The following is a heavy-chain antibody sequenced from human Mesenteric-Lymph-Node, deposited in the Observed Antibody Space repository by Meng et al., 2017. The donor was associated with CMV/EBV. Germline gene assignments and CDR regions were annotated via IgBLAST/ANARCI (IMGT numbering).Heavy chain of an antibody. CDR1: GYTFSSPH. J-gene: IGHJ4*02. CDR3: ARDQTYCTSSLCPFDY. Sequence: GYTFSSPHIHWVRQAPGQGLEWMGIINPSGGSPSYAQKFQGTVTMTRDTSTSTVYMELSRLRSEDTAVYYCARDQTYCTSSLCPFDYWGQGTLVTVSS. D-gene: IGHD2-8*01. CDR2: INPSGGSP. V-gene: IGHV1-46*01.